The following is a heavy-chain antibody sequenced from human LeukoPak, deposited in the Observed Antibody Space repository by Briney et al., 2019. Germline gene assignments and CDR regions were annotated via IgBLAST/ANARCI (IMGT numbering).Heavy chain of an antibody. J-gene: IGHJ4*02. CDR2: IKQDGSEK. CDR3: ARGSREPEYSGYAPLDY. V-gene: IGHV3-7*01. CDR1: GFTFSSYW. Sequence: GGSLRLSCAASGFTFSSYWMSWVRQAPGKGLEWVANIKQDGSEKYYVDSVKGRFTISRDNAKNSLYLQMNSLRAGDTAVYYCARGSREPEYSGYAPLDYWGQGTLVTVSS. D-gene: IGHD5-12*01.